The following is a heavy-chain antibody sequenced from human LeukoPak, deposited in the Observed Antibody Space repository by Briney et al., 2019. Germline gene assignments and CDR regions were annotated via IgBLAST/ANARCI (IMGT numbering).Heavy chain of an antibody. CDR1: GFSVSSKY. V-gene: IGHV3-53*04. CDR2: IYSGGST. J-gene: IGHJ4*02. Sequence: GGSLRLSCAASGFSVSSKYMSWVRQAPGKGLEWVSVIYSGGSTYYADSVKGRFTISRHNSKNTLYLQMNSLRAEDTAVYYCAREDWYYGSGSPQGYWGQGTLVTVSS. D-gene: IGHD3-10*01. CDR3: AREDWYYGSGSPQGY.